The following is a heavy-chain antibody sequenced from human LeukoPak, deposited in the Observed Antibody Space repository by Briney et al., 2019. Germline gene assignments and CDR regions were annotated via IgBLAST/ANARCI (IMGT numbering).Heavy chain of an antibody. Sequence: SETLSLTCTVSGGSISSYYWSWLRQPAGKGLEWIGRIYTSGSTNYNPSLKSRVTISVDTSKNQFSLKLSSVTAADTAVYYCARYDFWHNWFDPWGQGTLVTVSS. CDR2: IYTSGST. V-gene: IGHV4-4*07. D-gene: IGHD3-3*01. CDR3: ARYDFWHNWFDP. CDR1: GGSISSYY. J-gene: IGHJ5*02.